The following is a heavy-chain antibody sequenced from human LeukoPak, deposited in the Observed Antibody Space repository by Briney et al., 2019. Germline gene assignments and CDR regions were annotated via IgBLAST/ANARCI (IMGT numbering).Heavy chain of an antibody. CDR2: ISAYGNT. D-gene: IGHD2-15*01. Sequence: ASVKVSCKTSGYTFTIYGISWVRQAPGQGLEWMGLISAYGNTNYAQKLQGRVTMTTDTSTSTAYMELRSLRSDDTAVYYCARNYCSGGSCYSDFDYWGQGTLVTVSS. CDR1: GYTFTIYG. J-gene: IGHJ4*02. CDR3: ARNYCSGGSCYSDFDY. V-gene: IGHV1-18*01.